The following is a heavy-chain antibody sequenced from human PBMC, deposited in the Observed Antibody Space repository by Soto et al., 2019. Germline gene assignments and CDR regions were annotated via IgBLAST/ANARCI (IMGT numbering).Heavy chain of an antibody. CDR3: ARDRKFKYYDSSGYSYYFDY. D-gene: IGHD3-22*01. CDR1: GFTFSSYA. CDR2: ISYDGSNK. Sequence: PGGSLRLSCAASGFTFSSYAMHWVRQAPGKGLERVAVISYDGSNKYYADSVKGRFTISRDNSKNTLYLQMNSLRAEDTAVYYCARDRKFKYYDSSGYSYYFDYWGQGTLVTVSS. J-gene: IGHJ4*02. V-gene: IGHV3-30-3*01.